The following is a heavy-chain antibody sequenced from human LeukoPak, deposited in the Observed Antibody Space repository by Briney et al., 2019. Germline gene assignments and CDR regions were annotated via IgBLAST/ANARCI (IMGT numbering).Heavy chain of an antibody. Sequence: GASVKVSCKASGYTFTSYGISWVRQAPGQGLEWMGWISAYNGNTNYAQKLQGRVTMTTDTSTSTAYMELRSLRSDDTAVYYCARAVGSGGSCHWFDYWGQGTLVTVSS. CDR3: ARAVGSGGSCHWFDY. V-gene: IGHV1-18*01. D-gene: IGHD2-15*01. J-gene: IGHJ4*02. CDR1: GYTFTSYG. CDR2: ISAYNGNT.